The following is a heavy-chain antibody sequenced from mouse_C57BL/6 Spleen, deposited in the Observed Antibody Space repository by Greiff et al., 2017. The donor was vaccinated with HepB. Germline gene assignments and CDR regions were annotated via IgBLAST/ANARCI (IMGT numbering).Heavy chain of an antibody. Sequence: VQLQQSGPGLVQPSQSLSITCTVSGFSLTSYGVHWVRQSPGKGLEWLGVIWSGGSTDYNAAFISRLSISKDNSKSQVFFKMNSLQADDTAIYYCARSPGDSWYFDVWGTGTTVTVSS. V-gene: IGHV2-2*01. D-gene: IGHD3-3*01. CDR1: GFSLTSYG. J-gene: IGHJ1*03. CDR2: IWSGGST. CDR3: ARSPGDSWYFDV.